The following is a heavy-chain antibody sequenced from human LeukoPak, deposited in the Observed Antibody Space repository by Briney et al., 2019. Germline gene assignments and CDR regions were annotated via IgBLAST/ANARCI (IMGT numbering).Heavy chain of an antibody. D-gene: IGHD3-22*01. J-gene: IGHJ4*02. Sequence: GGSLRLSCAASGFTFSSYGMHWVRQAPGEGLEGVSFIRYDGSNKYYADSVNGRLTISRDNSKNTLYLKMNRLRDEDTAVYYCAKDWSPTYYYDSSGYYYGYWGQGTLVTVSS. CDR2: IRYDGSNK. CDR3: AKDWSPTYYYDSSGYYYGY. CDR1: GFTFSSYG. V-gene: IGHV3-30*02.